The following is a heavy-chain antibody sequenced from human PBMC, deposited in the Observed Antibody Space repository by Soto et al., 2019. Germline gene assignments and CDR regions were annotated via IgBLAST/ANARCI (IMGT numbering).Heavy chain of an antibody. V-gene: IGHV5-10-1*01. D-gene: IGHD3-9*01. Sequence: GEALKISRQCSGYSFTNHWTTCGRQTPVKGLECMGMIDPSDSYTNYSPSFQGHVTMSVDKSISSAYLQFSSLKASDTAMYYCARHREILSGDSAADNWGQGTQVTVSS. CDR2: IDPSDSYT. CDR1: GYSFTNHW. CDR3: ARHREILSGDSAADN. J-gene: IGHJ4*02.